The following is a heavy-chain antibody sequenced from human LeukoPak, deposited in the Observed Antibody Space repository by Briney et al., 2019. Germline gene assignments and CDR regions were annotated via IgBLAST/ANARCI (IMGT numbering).Heavy chain of an antibody. CDR2: INTNTGNP. D-gene: IGHD3-10*01. Sequence: ASVKVSCKASGYTFTSYATNWVRQAPGQGLEWMGWINTNTGNPTYAQGFTGRFVFSLDTSVSTAYLQISSLKAEDTAVYYCASLVWFGDREKDYWGQGTLVTISS. J-gene: IGHJ4*02. V-gene: IGHV7-4-1*02. CDR3: ASLVWFGDREKDY. CDR1: GYTFTSYA.